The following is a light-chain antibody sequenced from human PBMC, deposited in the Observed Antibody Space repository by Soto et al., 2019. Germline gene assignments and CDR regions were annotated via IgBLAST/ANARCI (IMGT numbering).Light chain of an antibody. Sequence: QSVLTQPPSVSGAPGQTITISCTGSSANIGAGYDVHWYQQFPGTAPKLLIHGNNDRPSGVSDRFSASKSGTSASLAITGLQAEDEADYYCQSYDSSLRVYVVFGGGTQRTVL. CDR2: GNN. V-gene: IGLV1-40*01. CDR3: QSYDSSLRVYVV. CDR1: SANIGAGYD. J-gene: IGLJ2*01.